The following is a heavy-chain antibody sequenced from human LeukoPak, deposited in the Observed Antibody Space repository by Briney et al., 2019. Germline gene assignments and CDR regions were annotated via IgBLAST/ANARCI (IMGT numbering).Heavy chain of an antibody. CDR1: GGSISSYY. D-gene: IGHD3-10*01. V-gene: IGHV4-4*08. J-gene: IGHJ4*02. CDR3: AGTLTYYYGSGSYYIDC. CDR2: IYFSGST. Sequence: SETLSLTCTVSGGSISSYYWSWIRQPPGKGLEWIGYIYFSGSTNYNPSLKSRVTISVDTSKNQLSLKLRSVTAADTAVYYCAGTLTYYYGSGSYYIDCWGQGTLVTVSS.